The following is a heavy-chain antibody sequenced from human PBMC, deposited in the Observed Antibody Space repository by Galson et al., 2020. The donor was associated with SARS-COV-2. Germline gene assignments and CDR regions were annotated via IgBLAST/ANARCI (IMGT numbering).Heavy chain of an antibody. V-gene: IGHV4-61*01. CDR2: IYYSGST. Sequence: SETLSLTCTVSGGSVSSGSYYWSWIRQPPGKGLEWIGYIYYSGSTNYNPSLKSRVTISVDTSKNQFSLKLSSVTAADTAVYYCASYGGVFCSSNSCYYLDNWFDPWGQGTLVTVSS. D-gene: IGHD2-2*01. CDR1: GGSVSSGSYY. J-gene: IGHJ5*02. CDR3: ASYGGVFCSSNSCYYLDNWFDP.